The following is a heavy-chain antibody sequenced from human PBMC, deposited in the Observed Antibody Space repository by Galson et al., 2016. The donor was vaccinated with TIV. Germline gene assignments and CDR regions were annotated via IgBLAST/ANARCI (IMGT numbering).Heavy chain of an antibody. V-gene: IGHV1-2*02. CDR2: IDPDSGHT. Sequence: QSGAEVKKPGESLRTSCKASGYTFTAYYLHRVRQAPGQGLEWMGWIDPDSGHTNYAQKFQGRVTLTRDTSISTAYMEMRSLRYDDTAVYHCARVDRGSSGLDPWGQGSLVTVSS. J-gene: IGHJ5*02. CDR3: ARVDRGSSGLDP. CDR1: GYTFTAYY. D-gene: IGHD6-6*01.